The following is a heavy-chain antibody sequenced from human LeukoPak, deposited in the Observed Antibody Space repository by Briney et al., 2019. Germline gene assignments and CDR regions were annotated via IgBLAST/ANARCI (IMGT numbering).Heavy chain of an antibody. J-gene: IGHJ4*02. Sequence: TGGSLRLSCAASGFTFSSYAMSWVRQAPGKGLDWVSAISGSGDNTYYADSVKGRFTISRDNSKKTLFLQLNSLRAEDTAIYYCAKDARRTDGWYYFDYWGQGALVTVSS. D-gene: IGHD6-19*01. CDR3: AKDARRTDGWYYFDY. V-gene: IGHV3-23*01. CDR2: ISGSGDNT. CDR1: GFTFSSYA.